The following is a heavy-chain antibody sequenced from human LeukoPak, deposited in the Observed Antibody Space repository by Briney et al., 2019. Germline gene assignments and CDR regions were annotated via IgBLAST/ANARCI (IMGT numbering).Heavy chain of an antibody. CDR3: ARDANQYYYDSSGYTYYFDY. D-gene: IGHD3-22*01. J-gene: IGHJ4*02. CDR1: GYTFTSYH. CDR2: IIPIFGTA. V-gene: IGHV1-69*13. Sequence: GASVKVSCKASGYTFTSYHMHWVRQAPGQGLEWMGGIIPIFGTANYAQKFQGRVTITADESTSTAYMELSSLRSEDTAVYYCARDANQYYYDSSGYTYYFDYWGQGTLVTVSS.